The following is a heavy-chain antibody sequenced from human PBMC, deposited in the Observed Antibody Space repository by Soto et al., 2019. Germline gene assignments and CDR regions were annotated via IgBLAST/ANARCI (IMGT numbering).Heavy chain of an antibody. V-gene: IGHV1-69*13. J-gene: IGHJ4*02. CDR3: ARLWRYDFWSGYFD. CDR1: GGTFSSYA. D-gene: IGHD3-3*01. Sequence: SVKVSCKASGGTFSSYAISWVRQAPGQGLEWMGGIIPIFGTANYAQKFQGRVTITADESTSTAYMELSSLRSEDTAVYYCARLWRYDFWSGYFDWGQGTLVTVSS. CDR2: IIPIFGTA.